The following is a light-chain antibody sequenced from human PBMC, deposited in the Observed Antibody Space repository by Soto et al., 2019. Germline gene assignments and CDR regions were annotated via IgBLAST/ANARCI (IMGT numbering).Light chain of an antibody. Sequence: AIRMTQSPSSFSASTGDRVTITCRASQGISSYLAWYQQKPGKAPKLLIYAASTLQSGVPSRFSGSGSGTGFTLTISCLQSEDFATYYCQHYNVYPWTFGQGTKVDI. V-gene: IGKV1-8*01. CDR1: QGISSY. J-gene: IGKJ1*01. CDR2: AAS. CDR3: QHYNVYPWT.